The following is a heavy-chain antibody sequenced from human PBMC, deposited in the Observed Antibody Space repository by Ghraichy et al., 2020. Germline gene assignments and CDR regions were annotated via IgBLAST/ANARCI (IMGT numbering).Heavy chain of an antibody. D-gene: IGHD2-15*01. CDR2: ISSSSSYI. J-gene: IGHJ3*02. CDR1: GFTFSSYS. Sequence: GGSLRLSCAASGFTFSSYSMNWVRQAPGKGLEWVSSISSSSSYIYYADSVKGRFTISRDNAKNSLYLQMNSLRAEDTAVYYCARDDGRAPRIRPNDAFDIWGQGTMVTVSS. V-gene: IGHV3-21*01. CDR3: ARDDGRAPRIRPNDAFDI.